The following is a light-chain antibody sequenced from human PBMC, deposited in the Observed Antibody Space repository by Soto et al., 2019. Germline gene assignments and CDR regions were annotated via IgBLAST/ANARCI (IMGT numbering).Light chain of an antibody. J-gene: IGKJ2*01. Sequence: ELVLTQSPATLSLSPGERATLSCRANQSVSSSYLAWFQHKPGQAPRLLIYGASIRATGIPDRFSGSGSGTDFTLTISRLEPEDFALYYCQQYNGSPYTFGQGTKLEIK. CDR2: GAS. V-gene: IGKV3-20*01. CDR3: QQYNGSPYT. CDR1: QSVSSSY.